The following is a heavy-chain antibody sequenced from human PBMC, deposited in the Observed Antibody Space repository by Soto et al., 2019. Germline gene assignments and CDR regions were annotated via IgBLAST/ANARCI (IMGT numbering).Heavy chain of an antibody. Sequence: QVQLVQSGAEVKKPGSSVKVSCKASGGTFSSYTISWVRQAPGQGLEWMGRIIPILGIANYAQKFQGRVTITADKSTSTAYMELSSLRSEDTAVYYCTSYCGGDCGFEYWGQGTLVTVSS. CDR2: IIPILGIA. CDR1: GGTFSSYT. V-gene: IGHV1-69*02. D-gene: IGHD2-21*02. J-gene: IGHJ4*02. CDR3: TSYCGGDCGFEY.